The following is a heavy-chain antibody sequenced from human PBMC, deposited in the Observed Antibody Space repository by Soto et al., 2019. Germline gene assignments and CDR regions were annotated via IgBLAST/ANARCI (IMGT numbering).Heavy chain of an antibody. D-gene: IGHD4-17*01. CDR2: IYYSGSS. J-gene: IGHJ4*02. CDR1: GGSISSGGYY. CDR3: ARKATVTTGFDD. Sequence: QVQLQESGPGLVKPSQTLSLHCTVSGGSISSGGYYWSWIRQPPGKGLEWIGYIYYSGSSYSNPSLKRRVTISVDTSKNQFSLKLSSVTAADTAVYYCARKATVTTGFDDWGQGTLVTVSS. V-gene: IGHV4-31*03.